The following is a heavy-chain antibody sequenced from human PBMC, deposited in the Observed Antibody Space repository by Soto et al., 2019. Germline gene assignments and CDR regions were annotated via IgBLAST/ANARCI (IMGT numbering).Heavy chain of an antibody. CDR2: TRNKAYRYTT. V-gene: IGHV3-72*01. Sequence: EVQLVESGGGLVQPGGSLRLSCAASGFTFSDHYMDWVRQAPGKRLEWVGRTRNKAYRYTTEYTASVKGRFTISRDDSKNLLYLQMDRLKTEDTAVYYCARVYSSRWSGRYFDFWGQGTLVTVSS. J-gene: IGHJ4*02. CDR3: ARVYSSRWSGRYFDF. CDR1: GFTFSDHY. D-gene: IGHD6-13*01.